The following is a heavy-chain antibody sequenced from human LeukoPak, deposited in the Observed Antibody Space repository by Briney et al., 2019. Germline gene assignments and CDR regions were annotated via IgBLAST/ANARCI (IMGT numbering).Heavy chain of an antibody. J-gene: IGHJ4*02. D-gene: IGHD3-16*02. CDR3: ARVIHLGELSLYDY. CDR1: GYSFTSYW. CDR2: IDPSDSYT. Sequence: NPGESQKISCKGSGYSFTSYWISWVRQMPGKGLEWMGRIDPSDSYTNYSPSFQGHVTISADKSISTAYLQWSSLKASDTAMYYCARVIHLGELSLYDYWGQGTLVTVSS. V-gene: IGHV5-10-1*01.